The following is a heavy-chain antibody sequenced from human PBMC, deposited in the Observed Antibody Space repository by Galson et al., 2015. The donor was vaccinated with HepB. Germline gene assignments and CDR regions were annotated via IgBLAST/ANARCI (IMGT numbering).Heavy chain of an antibody. CDR3: ATSPGDHWRGHNYYFDY. Sequence: SLRLSCAASGFTFSGYSMNWVRQAPGKGLEWVSSISGDSRYIYYADSVKGRFTMSRDNAKNSVFLQMNRLRAEDTAVYYCATSPGDHWRGHNYYFDYWGQGTLVTVSS. V-gene: IGHV3-21*01. D-gene: IGHD3-3*01. CDR2: ISGDSRYI. CDR1: GFTFSGYS. J-gene: IGHJ4*02.